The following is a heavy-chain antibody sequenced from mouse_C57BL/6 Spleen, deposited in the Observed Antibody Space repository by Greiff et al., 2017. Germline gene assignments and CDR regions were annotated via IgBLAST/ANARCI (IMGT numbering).Heavy chain of an antibody. J-gene: IGHJ3*01. CDR3: ARHVIYYDYDVGFAY. CDR2: ISGGGGNT. D-gene: IGHD2-4*01. V-gene: IGHV5-9*01. CDR1: GFTFSSYT. Sequence: EVQLVESGGGLVKPGGSLKLSCAASGFTFSSYTMSWVRQTPEKRLEWVATISGGGGNTYYPDSVKGRFTISRDNAKNTLYLHMSSLRSEDTALYYCARHVIYYDYDVGFAYWGQGTLVTVSA.